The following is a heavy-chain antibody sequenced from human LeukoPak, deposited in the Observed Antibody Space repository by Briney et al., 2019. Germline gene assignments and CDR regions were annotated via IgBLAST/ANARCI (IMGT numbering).Heavy chain of an antibody. D-gene: IGHD3-10*01. V-gene: IGHV3-30*03. J-gene: IGHJ6*02. CDR3: ATDASGISHHAMGV. Sequence: PGGSLRLSCAASGFTFSIYGMHWVRQAPGKGLEWVAFISTDGSYTHYADSVKGRFTISRDNPKNTLNLQMNSLRAEDTAVYYCATDASGISHHAMGVWGQGTTVTVSS. CDR2: ISTDGSYT. CDR1: GFTFSIYG.